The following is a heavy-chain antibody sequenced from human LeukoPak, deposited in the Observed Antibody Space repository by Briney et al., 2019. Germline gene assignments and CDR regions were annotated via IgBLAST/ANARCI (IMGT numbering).Heavy chain of an antibody. V-gene: IGHV1-2*02. J-gene: IGHJ4*02. CDR3: AREGRQRIAAAGPFDY. D-gene: IGHD6-13*01. Sequence: SXXVSCKASGYTFTCYYMHWVRQAPGQGLEWMGWINPNSGGTNYAQKFQGRVTMTRDTSISTAYMELSRLRSDDMAVYYCAREGRQRIAAAGPFDYWGQGTLVTVSS. CDR2: INPNSGGT. CDR1: GYTFTCYY.